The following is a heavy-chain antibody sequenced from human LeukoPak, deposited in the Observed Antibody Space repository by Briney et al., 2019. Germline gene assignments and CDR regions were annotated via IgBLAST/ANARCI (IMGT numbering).Heavy chain of an antibody. CDR1: GGSISSHY. CDR3: ARSVRRGFNFDS. CDR2: VFYSGTT. J-gene: IGHJ4*02. Sequence: PSETLSLTCTVSGGSISSHYWSWVRQPPGKGLEWIGSVFYSGTTYFNPSLNSRLTISVDTSKNQFSLKLRSVTAADTAVYYCARSVRRGFNFDSWGQGTLVIVSS. D-gene: IGHD5-12*01. V-gene: IGHV4-59*05.